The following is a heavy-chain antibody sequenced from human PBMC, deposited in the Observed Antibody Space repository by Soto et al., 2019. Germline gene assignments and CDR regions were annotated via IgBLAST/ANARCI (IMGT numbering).Heavy chain of an antibody. CDR3: ARTTWRDSSGYYYYYYGMDV. CDR2: IDWDDDK. J-gene: IGHJ6*02. CDR1: GFSLSTSGMC. V-gene: IGHV2-70*01. Sequence: SGPTLVNPTQTLTLTCTFSGFSLSTSGMCVSWIRQPPGKALEWLALIDWDDDKYYSTSLKTRLTISKDTSKNQVVLTMTNMDPVDTATYYCARTTWRDSSGYYYYYYGMDVWGQGTTVTVSS. D-gene: IGHD3-22*01.